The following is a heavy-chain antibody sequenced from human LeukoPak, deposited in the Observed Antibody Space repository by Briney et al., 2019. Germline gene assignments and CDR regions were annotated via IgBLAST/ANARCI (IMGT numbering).Heavy chain of an antibody. CDR3: ARVTSTLGIAVAGTQFGY. V-gene: IGHV1-2*02. Sequence: ASVKVSCKASGYTFTGYYMHWVRQAPGQGLEWMGWINPNSGGTNYAQKFQGRVTMTRDTSISTAYMELSRLRSDDTAVYYCARVTSTLGIAVAGTQFGYWGQGTLVTVSS. J-gene: IGHJ4*02. CDR2: INPNSGGT. D-gene: IGHD6-19*01. CDR1: GYTFTGYY.